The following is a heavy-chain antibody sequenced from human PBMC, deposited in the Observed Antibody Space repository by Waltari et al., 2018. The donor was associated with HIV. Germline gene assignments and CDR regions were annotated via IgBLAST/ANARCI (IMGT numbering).Heavy chain of an antibody. D-gene: IGHD3-22*01. Sequence: QLQLQESGPGLVKPSETLSLTCTVPGGSITSGSYYWGWIRQPPGKGLEWIGIIYYSGSTYYNPSLRSRVTISVDTSKNQFSLKLSSVTAADTAVYCCARHHSSGYLGFDYWGQGTLVTVSS. CDR1: GGSITSGSYY. CDR3: ARHHSSGYLGFDY. CDR2: IYYSGST. J-gene: IGHJ4*02. V-gene: IGHV4-39*01.